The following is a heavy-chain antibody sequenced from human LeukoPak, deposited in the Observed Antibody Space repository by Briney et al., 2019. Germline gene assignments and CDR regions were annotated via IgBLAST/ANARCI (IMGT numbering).Heavy chain of an antibody. V-gene: IGHV3-9*01. J-gene: IGHJ4*02. D-gene: IGHD4/OR15-4a*01. Sequence: GRSLRLSCVASGFTFDDYAMHWVRQAPGKGLEWVSGISWNSGDIGYADSVKGRFTISRDNAKNSLYLQMNSLRAEDTAVYYCARRAGAYSHPYDYWGQGTLVTVSS. CDR1: GFTFDDYA. CDR2: ISWNSGDI. CDR3: ARRAGAYSHPYDY.